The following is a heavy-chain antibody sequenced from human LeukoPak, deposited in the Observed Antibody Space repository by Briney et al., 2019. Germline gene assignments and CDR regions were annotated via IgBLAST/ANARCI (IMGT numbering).Heavy chain of an antibody. CDR2: IYHSGST. D-gene: IGHD6-6*01. J-gene: IGHJ4*02. Sequence: SETLSLTCTVSGYSISSGYYWGWIRQPPGKGLEWIGSIYHSGSTYYNPSLKSRVTISVDTSKNQFSLKLSSVTAADTAVYYCAREGWKWYSSSYADWGQGTLVTVSS. CDR3: AREGWKWYSSSYAD. V-gene: IGHV4-38-2*02. CDR1: GYSISSGYY.